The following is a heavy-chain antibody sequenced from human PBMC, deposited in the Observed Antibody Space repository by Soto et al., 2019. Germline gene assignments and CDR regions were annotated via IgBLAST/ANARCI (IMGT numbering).Heavy chain of an antibody. CDR2: FSYSGSS. CDR1: GGSNIRDGYY. Sequence: QVQLQESGPGLVKPSQTLSLTCTVSGGSNIRDGYYWSWIRQHPGKGLEWIAYFSYSGSSYSNPSLKSLVTISADTSKNQFSLRLTSVTAADTAVYFCARATPAGSADFWGQGTLGTVSS. V-gene: IGHV4-31*01. D-gene: IGHD2-2*01. J-gene: IGHJ4*02. CDR3: ARATPAGSADF.